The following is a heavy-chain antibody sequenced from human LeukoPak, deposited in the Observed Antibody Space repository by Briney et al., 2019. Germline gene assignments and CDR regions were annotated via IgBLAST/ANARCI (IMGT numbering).Heavy chain of an antibody. J-gene: IGHJ4*02. CDR1: GFSLSSHA. V-gene: IGHV3-23*01. D-gene: IGHD1-1*01. Sequence: GGSLRLSCAASGFSLSSHAMCWVRQAPGKGLEWVSSIDISGGSTYYADSVQGRFTISRDNSKNTLYLQMNSLRAEDTALYYCANEVRPNDYWGQGTLVTVSS. CDR3: ANEVRPNDY. CDR2: IDISGGST.